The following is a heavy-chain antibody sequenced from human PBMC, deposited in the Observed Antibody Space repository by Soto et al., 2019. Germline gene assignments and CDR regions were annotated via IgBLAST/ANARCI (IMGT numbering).Heavy chain of an antibody. CDR2: IYHSGST. CDR3: ARDRDGYNDAFDI. D-gene: IGHD5-12*01. J-gene: IGHJ3*02. Sequence: SETLSLTCAVSGGSISSGGYSWSWIRQPPGKGLEWIGYIYHSGSTYYNPSLKSRVTISVDRSKNQFSLKLSSVTAADTAVYYCARDRDGYNDAFDIWGQGTMVTVSS. CDR1: GGSISSGGYS. V-gene: IGHV4-30-2*01.